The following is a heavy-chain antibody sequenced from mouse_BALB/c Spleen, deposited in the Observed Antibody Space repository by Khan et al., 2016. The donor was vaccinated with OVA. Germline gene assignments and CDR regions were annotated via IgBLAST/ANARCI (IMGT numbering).Heavy chain of an antibody. V-gene: IGHV14-3*02. CDR1: GFNIKDTY. Sequence: VRLQQSGAEFVKPGASVKLSCILSGFNIKDTYMHWVKQRPEQGLDWIGRIDPANGNTKYDPKFQGKATMTADTSSNTAYLQLSSLTSEDTAVYYCSYALLIYAMDYWGQGTSVTVSS. CDR2: IDPANGNT. J-gene: IGHJ4*01. CDR3: SYALLIYAMDY. D-gene: IGHD1-2*01.